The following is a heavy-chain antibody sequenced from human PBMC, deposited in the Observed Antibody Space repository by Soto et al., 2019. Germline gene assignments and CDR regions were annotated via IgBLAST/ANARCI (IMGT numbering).Heavy chain of an antibody. Sequence: TLSLTCAVYGGSFSGYYWSWIRQPPGKGLEWIGEINHSGSTNYNPSLKSRVTISVDTSKNQFSLKLSSVTAADTAVYYCAGSRAYGSGSYVYYYYGMDVWGQGTTVTVSS. J-gene: IGHJ6*02. D-gene: IGHD3-10*01. CDR2: INHSGST. V-gene: IGHV4-34*01. CDR1: GGSFSGYY. CDR3: AGSRAYGSGSYVYYYYGMDV.